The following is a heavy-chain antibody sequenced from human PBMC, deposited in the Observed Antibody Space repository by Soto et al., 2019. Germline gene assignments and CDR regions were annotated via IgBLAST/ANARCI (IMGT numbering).Heavy chain of an antibody. J-gene: IGHJ6*02. CDR3: VMVDNYVTPTPQDV. V-gene: IGHV1-18*01. CDR1: GYIFVNYG. D-gene: IGHD3-16*01. Sequence: QVQLVQSGDEVKKPGASVKVSCKASGYIFVNYGIAWVRQAPGQGLEWMGWISTYTGNTHSASKVQGRLTMTTDTSTSTAYMDLGSLTSDDTAVYYCVMVDNYVTPTPQDVWGQGTTVPVSS. CDR2: ISTYTGNT.